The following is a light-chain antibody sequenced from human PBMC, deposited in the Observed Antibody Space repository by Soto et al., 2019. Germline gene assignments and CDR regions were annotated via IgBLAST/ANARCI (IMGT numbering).Light chain of an antibody. CDR1: SSDVGGYNY. CDR3: SSYTTRSTLV. J-gene: IGLJ3*02. Sequence: QSALTQPASVSGSPGQSITISCTGTSSDVGGYNYVSWYQQHPGKAPKLMIYEVSNRPSGVSNRFSGSKSGKTASLSISGLQAEDEADYYCSSYTTRSTLVFGGGTKVTVL. V-gene: IGLV2-14*01. CDR2: EVS.